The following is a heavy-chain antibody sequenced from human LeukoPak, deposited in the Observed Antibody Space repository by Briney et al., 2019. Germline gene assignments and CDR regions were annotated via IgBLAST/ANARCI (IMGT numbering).Heavy chain of an antibody. V-gene: IGHV3-23*01. D-gene: IGHD3-22*01. CDR2: ISGSGGST. J-gene: IGHJ4*02. CDR1: AFTISTYA. Sequence: GGTLSLSCAASAFTISTYAMSWVRHAPGKGLEWVSAISGSGGSTHYADSVRGRFTISRDNSKSTLYLQMNSLRAEDTAIYYCAKMPAYYYDSSGYAFHFDYWGQGTLVTVSS. CDR3: AKMPAYYYDSSGYAFHFDY.